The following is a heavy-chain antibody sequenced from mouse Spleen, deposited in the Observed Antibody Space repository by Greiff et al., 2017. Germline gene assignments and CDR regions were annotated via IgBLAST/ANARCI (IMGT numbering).Heavy chain of an antibody. CDR1: GFTFSSYT. V-gene: IGHV5-9*04. D-gene: IGHD3-2*01. CDR3: AKTARATWGFAY. Sequence: EVQVVESGGGLVKPGGSLKLSCAASGFTFSSYTMSWVRQTPAKRLEWVATISSGGGNTYYPDSVKGRFTIARDNARNTLYLQRSSLRSEDTAMYYCAKTARATWGFAYWGQGTLVTVSA. CDR2: ISSGGGNT. J-gene: IGHJ3*01.